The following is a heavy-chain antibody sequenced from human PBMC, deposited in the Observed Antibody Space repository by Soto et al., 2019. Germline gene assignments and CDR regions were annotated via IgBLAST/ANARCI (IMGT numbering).Heavy chain of an antibody. CDR3: ARGPRYCSGGSCYSRFVVH. CDR2: ITSSGSTI. CDR1: GFTFSDYY. D-gene: IGHD2-15*01. J-gene: IGHJ4*02. V-gene: IGHV3-11*04. Sequence: GGSLRLSCAASGFTFSDYYMSWIRQAPGKGLEWVSYITSSGSTIYYADSVKGRFTISRDNSKNTLYLQMNSLRAEDTAVYYCARGPRYCSGGSCYSRFVVHWGQGT.